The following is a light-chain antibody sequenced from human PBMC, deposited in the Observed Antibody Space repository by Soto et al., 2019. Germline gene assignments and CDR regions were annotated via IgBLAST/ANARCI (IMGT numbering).Light chain of an antibody. J-gene: IGKJ1*01. CDR3: QQYNNWPPVT. Sequence: EIGRPQCRASLSASPGEGATVSCRVSQSVSSSLAWYQQKPGQAPRLLIYGASTRATGMPAKFSGSGSGTEFTRTISSLQSADFAVYYCQQYNNWPPVTFGQGTKVDIK. CDR2: GAS. CDR1: QSVSSS. V-gene: IGKV3-15*01.